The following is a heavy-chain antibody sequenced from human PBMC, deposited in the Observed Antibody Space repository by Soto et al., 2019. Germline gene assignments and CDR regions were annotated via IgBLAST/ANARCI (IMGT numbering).Heavy chain of an antibody. J-gene: IGHJ5*01. V-gene: IGHV3-23*01. CDR2: ITGSDRST. CDR1: GFTFSDYA. D-gene: IGHD6-25*01. Sequence: EVQLLESGGGLVQPGGSLRLSCAASGFTFSDYAMIWVRQAPGKGLEWVSAITGSDRSTYYADSVQGRFTISRDSSKNTLYLQMNSLRAEDTAVYYCAKDGARLQLYWFYSWGQGTLVTVSS. CDR3: AKDGARLQLYWFYS.